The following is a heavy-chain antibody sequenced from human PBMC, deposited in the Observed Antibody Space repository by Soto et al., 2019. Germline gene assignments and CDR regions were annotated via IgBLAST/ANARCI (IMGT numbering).Heavy chain of an antibody. CDR1: GFTFTSSA. D-gene: IGHD4-4*01. CDR3: AADSYSKYEPP. J-gene: IGHJ5*02. CDR2: IVVVSGNT. Sequence: QMQLVQSGPEVKKPGTSVKVSCKASGFTFTSSAVQWVRQARGQRLEWIGWIVVVSGNTNYAQKFQERVTITRDMSTSTAYMELSSLRSEDTAVYYCAADSYSKYEPPWGQGTLVTVSS. V-gene: IGHV1-58*01.